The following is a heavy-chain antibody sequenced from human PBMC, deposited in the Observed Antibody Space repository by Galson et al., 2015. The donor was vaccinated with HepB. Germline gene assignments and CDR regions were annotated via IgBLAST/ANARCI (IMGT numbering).Heavy chain of an antibody. CDR2: ISGSGGST. V-gene: IGHV3-23*01. CDR3: VLTYTSGFFWFDP. D-gene: IGHD5-12*01. CDR1: GLTFRSYA. J-gene: IGHJ5*02. Sequence: SLRLSCAASGLTFRSYAMSWVRQAPGKGLEWVSAISGSGGSTSHADSVKGRFTISRDNSKNTLYLQMNSLRAEDTAVYYCVLTYTSGFFWFDPWGQGTLVTASS.